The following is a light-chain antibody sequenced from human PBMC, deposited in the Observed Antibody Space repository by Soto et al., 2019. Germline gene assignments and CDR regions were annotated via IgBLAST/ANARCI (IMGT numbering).Light chain of an antibody. CDR3: SSYTSTSRLEV. Sequence: QSVLTQPASVSGSPGQSITISCNGTSSDIGDYNYVSWYQHHPGKAPKLMIYDVSNRPSGISNRFFGSKSGNTASLTISGLQAEDEANYDCSSYTSTSRLEVFGGGTKVTVL. J-gene: IGLJ3*02. CDR1: SSDIGDYNY. CDR2: DVS. V-gene: IGLV2-14*01.